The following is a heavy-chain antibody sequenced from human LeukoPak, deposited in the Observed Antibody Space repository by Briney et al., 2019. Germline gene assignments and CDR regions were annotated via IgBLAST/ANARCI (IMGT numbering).Heavy chain of an antibody. CDR3: VRPERGQLWRRGDYFDY. CDR1: GFTFSSYS. D-gene: IGHD5-18*01. Sequence: GGSLRLSCAASGFTFSSYSMNWVRQAPGKGLEWVSSISSSSSYIYYADSVKGRFTISRDNAKNSLYLQMSSLRAEDTAVYYCVRPERGQLWRRGDYFDYWGQGTLVTVSS. V-gene: IGHV3-21*01. J-gene: IGHJ4*02. CDR2: ISSSSSYI.